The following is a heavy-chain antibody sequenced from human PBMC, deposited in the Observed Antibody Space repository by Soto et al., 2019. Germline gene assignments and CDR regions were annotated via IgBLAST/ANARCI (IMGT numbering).Heavy chain of an antibody. D-gene: IGHD2-21*02. Sequence: GGSVRLSCAASGFTFDDYTMHWVRQAPGKGLEWVSLTSWDGGSTYYADSVKGRFTISRDNSKNSLYLQMNSLRTEDTALHYCAKALGGYCGGDCYSISYYYYGMDVWGQGTTVTVSS. CDR1: GFTFDDYT. J-gene: IGHJ6*02. CDR3: AKALGGYCGGDCYSISYYYYGMDV. CDR2: TSWDGGST. V-gene: IGHV3-43*01.